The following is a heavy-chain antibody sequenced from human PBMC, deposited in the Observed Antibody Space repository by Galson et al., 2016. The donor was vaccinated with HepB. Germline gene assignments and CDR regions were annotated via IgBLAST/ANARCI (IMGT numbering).Heavy chain of an antibody. V-gene: IGHV3-33*01. D-gene: IGHD1-1*01. CDR3: VRDGRLRTWNDGDY. J-gene: IGHJ4*02. CDR1: GFSFSRYG. Sequence: SLRLSCAASGFSFSRYGMHWARQAPGRGLEWVAVIWHDGSNKYYGDSGEGRFTISRDNSQNTVFLQMNSLRVEDTGIYYCVRDGRLRTWNDGDYWGQGTLVTVSS. CDR2: IWHDGSNK.